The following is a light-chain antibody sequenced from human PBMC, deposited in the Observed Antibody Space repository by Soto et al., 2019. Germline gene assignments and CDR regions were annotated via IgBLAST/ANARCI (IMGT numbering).Light chain of an antibody. CDR3: LHYRGSPIT. J-gene: IGKJ5*01. V-gene: IGKV3-20*01. Sequence: EIELTHSPGTLSLCPGEIATLSCRASQSVSSSYLAWFQQGPGQAPRLLIYGASTRANGIPDRFSGSGSGTDFTLTISRLEPEDFAVYYGLHYRGSPITFGQGARLEIK. CDR2: GAS. CDR1: QSVSSSY.